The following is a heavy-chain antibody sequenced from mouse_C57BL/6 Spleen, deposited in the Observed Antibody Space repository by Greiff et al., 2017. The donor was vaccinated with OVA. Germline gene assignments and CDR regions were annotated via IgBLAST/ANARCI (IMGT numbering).Heavy chain of an antibody. V-gene: IGHV3-6*01. CDR2: ISYDGSN. Sequence: VQLKESGPGLVKPSQSLSLTCSVTGYSITSGYYWNWIRQFPGNKLEWMGYISYDGSNNYNPSLKNRISITRDTSKNHFFLKLKSVTTEDTATYYCARVYGNYEYYAMDYWGQGTSVTVSS. CDR3: ARVYGNYEYYAMDY. CDR1: GYSITSGYY. D-gene: IGHD2-1*01. J-gene: IGHJ4*01.